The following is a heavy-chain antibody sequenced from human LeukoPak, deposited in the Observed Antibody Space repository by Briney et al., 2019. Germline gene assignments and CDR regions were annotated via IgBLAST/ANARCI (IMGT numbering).Heavy chain of an antibody. CDR2: INHSGST. V-gene: IGHV4-34*01. J-gene: IGHJ5*02. CDR1: GGSFSGYY. CDR3: ARSYSSSWYRKQKNWFDP. D-gene: IGHD6-13*01. Sequence: SETLSLTCAVYGGSFSGYYWSWIRQPPGKGLEWIGEINHSGSTNYNPSLKSRVTISVGTSKNQFSLKLSSVTAADTAVYYCARSYSSSWYRKQKNWFDPWGQGTLVTVSS.